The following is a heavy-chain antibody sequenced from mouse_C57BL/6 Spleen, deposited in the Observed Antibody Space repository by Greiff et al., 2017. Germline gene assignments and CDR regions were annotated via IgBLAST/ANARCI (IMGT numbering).Heavy chain of an antibody. CDR1: GYTFTSYT. Sequence: VKLVESGAELARPGASVKMSCKASGYTFTSYTMHWVKQRPGQGLEWIGYINPSSGYTKYNQKFKDKATLTADKSSSTAYMQLSSLTSEDSAVYYCARGHSNYDYWGQGTTLTVSS. J-gene: IGHJ2*01. V-gene: IGHV1-4*01. CDR3: ARGHSNYDY. D-gene: IGHD2-5*01. CDR2: INPSSGYT.